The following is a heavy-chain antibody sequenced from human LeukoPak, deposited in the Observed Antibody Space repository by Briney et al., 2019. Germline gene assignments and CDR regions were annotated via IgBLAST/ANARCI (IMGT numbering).Heavy chain of an antibody. CDR2: IYYSGST. Sequence: SETLSLTCTVSGGSIRSYYWSWIRQPPGKGLEWIGYIYYSGSTNYNPSLKSRVTISVDTSKNQFSLKLSSVTAADTAVYYCARGRAAAGFPWRKYNWFDPWGQGTLVTVSS. J-gene: IGHJ5*02. CDR1: GGSIRSYY. D-gene: IGHD6-13*01. V-gene: IGHV4-59*01. CDR3: ARGRAAAGFPWRKYNWFDP.